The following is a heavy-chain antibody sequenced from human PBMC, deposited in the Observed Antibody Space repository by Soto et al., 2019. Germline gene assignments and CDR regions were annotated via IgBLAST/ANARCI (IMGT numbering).Heavy chain of an antibody. Sequence: GESLKISCKGSGYSFTSYWISWVRQMPGKGLEWMGRIDPSDSYTNYSPSFQGHVTISADKSISTAYLQWSSLKAADTAMYYCAREGNLEYSSSSSGYYYYYYGMDVWGQGTTVTVSS. J-gene: IGHJ6*02. CDR2: IDPSDSYT. CDR1: GYSFTSYW. V-gene: IGHV5-10-1*01. CDR3: AREGNLEYSSSSSGYYYYYYGMDV. D-gene: IGHD6-6*01.